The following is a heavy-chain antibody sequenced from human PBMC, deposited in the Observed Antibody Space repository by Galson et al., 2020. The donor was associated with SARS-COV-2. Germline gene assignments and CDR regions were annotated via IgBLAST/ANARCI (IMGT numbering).Heavy chain of an antibody. J-gene: IGHJ6*02. Sequence: GGSLRLSCAASGFTFSSYAMSWVRQAPGKGLEWVSAISGSGGSTYYADSVKGRFTISRDNSKNTLYLQMNSLRAEDTAVYYCAKDVMGYYYYGMDVWGQGTTVTVSS. V-gene: IGHV3-23*01. D-gene: IGHD2-8*01. CDR3: AKDVMGYYYYGMDV. CDR2: ISGSGGST. CDR1: GFTFSSYA.